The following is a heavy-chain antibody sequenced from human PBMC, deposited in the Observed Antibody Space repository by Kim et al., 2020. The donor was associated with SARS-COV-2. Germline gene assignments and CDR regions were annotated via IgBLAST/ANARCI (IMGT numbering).Heavy chain of an antibody. CDR3: VRGLRSYYFDY. D-gene: IGHD3-16*02. V-gene: IGHV3-33*01. CDR2: K. J-gene: IGHJ4*02. Sequence: KYYVDSVKRRFTISSDNSNNTLYLQMLSLTDEDTAFYYCVRGLRSYYFDYWGQGTLVTVSS.